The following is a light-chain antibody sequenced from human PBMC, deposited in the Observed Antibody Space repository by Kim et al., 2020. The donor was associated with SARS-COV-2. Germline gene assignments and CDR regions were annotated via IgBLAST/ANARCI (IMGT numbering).Light chain of an antibody. V-gene: IGKV3-20*01. J-gene: IGKJ5*01. CDR1: QGVSTS. CDR2: GAS. Sequence: PGERAPPACRASQGVSTSLAWYQQNPGQAPRLLIHGASSRTTGIPDRFSGSGSGTDFTLTISRLEPEDFAVYYCQQYGNSPSTFGQGTRLEIK. CDR3: QQYGNSPST.